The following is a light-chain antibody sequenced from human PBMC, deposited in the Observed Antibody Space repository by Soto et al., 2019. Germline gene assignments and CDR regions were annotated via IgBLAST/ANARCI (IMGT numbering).Light chain of an antibody. J-gene: IGKJ5*01. CDR2: GAS. CDR3: QQYGSSPPVT. CDR1: QSVSSSY. V-gene: IGKV3-20*01. Sequence: EIALTQSPGTLSLSPGERATLSCRASQSVSSSYLAWYQQKPGQAPRLLIHGASSRATGIPDRFSGSGSGTDFTLTISRLEPKDFAVYYCQQYGSSPPVTFGQGTRLEIK.